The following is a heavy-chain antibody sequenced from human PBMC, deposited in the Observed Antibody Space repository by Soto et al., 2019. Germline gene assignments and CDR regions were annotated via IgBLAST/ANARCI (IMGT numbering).Heavy chain of an antibody. V-gene: IGHV4-4*02. CDR2: IYHSGST. D-gene: IGHD4-17*01. Sequence: QVQLQESGPGLVKPSGTLSLTCAVSSGSISSSNWWSWVRQPPGKGLEWIGAIYHSGSTNYNPSRKSRVTISVDKSKNQFSLKLSSVTAADTAVYYCARKLYYGDQAYFDYWGQGTLVTVSS. J-gene: IGHJ4*02. CDR3: ARKLYYGDQAYFDY. CDR1: SGSISSSNW.